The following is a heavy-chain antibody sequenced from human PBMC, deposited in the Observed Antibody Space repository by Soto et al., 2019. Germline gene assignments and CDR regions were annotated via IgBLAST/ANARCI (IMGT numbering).Heavy chain of an antibody. V-gene: IGHV3-21*01. D-gene: IGHD3-22*01. CDR3: ARGLYYYDSSGYYGN. Sequence: GGSLRLSCVASGFTFSSYSMVWVRQAPGKGLEWISSISSSSSYIYYADSVKGRFTISRDNAKNSLYLQMNSLRAEDTAVYYCARGLYYYDSSGYYGNWGQGTLVTVSS. CDR1: GFTFSSYS. J-gene: IGHJ4*02. CDR2: ISSSSSYI.